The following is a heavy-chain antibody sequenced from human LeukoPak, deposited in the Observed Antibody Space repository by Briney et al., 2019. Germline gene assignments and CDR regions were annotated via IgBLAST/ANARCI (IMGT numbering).Heavy chain of an antibody. Sequence: SETLSLTCTVSGGSISSYYWSWIRQPPGKGLECIGSIYHSGSTYYNPSLKSRVTISVDTSKNQFSLKLRSVTAADTAVYYCARAFHSSWYPNWFDPWGQGILVTVSS. CDR1: GGSISSYY. V-gene: IGHV4-59*08. J-gene: IGHJ5*02. D-gene: IGHD6-13*01. CDR3: ARAFHSSWYPNWFDP. CDR2: IYHSGST.